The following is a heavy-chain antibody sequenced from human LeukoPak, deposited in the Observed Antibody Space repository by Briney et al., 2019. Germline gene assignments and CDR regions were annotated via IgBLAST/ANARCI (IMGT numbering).Heavy chain of an antibody. CDR3: ARGRITIFGVVIEGGWFDP. J-gene: IGHJ5*02. CDR1: GFTFSSYG. D-gene: IGHD3-3*01. V-gene: IGHV3-30*02. CDR2: IRYDGSSK. Sequence: GGSLRLSCAASGFTFSSYGMHWVRQAPGKGLEWVAFIRYDGSSKYYADSVRGRFTISRDDSRDTLYLQMNGLRAEDTAVYYCARGRITIFGVVIEGGWFDPWGQGTLVTVSS.